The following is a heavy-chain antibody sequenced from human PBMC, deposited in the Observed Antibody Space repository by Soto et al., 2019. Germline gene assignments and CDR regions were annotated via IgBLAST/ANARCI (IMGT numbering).Heavy chain of an antibody. CDR1: RFTFSNFP. CDR3: ARRTLVTTSYFQY. Sequence: XGCLRLSCPGARFTFSNFPLHWVRQAPGKGLEWVAVISFDGANKYYADSVKGRFALSRDNSKNTVFLQMNSLRRDDTAIYYCARRTLVTTSYFQYWGQGTQVTVSS. V-gene: IGHV3-30*09. CDR2: ISFDGANK. J-gene: IGHJ1*01. D-gene: IGHD4-4*01.